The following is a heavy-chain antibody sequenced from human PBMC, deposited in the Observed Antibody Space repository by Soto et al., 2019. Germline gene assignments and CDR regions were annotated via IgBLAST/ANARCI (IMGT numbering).Heavy chain of an antibody. J-gene: IGHJ5*02. V-gene: IGHV4-31*03. D-gene: IGHD2-2*01. CDR2: IYYSGST. CDR3: ATTWLQPPWWFDP. Sequence: NPSETLSLTCSVSGGSINSGDNYWSWIRQHPGKGLEWIGHIYYSGSTHYNPSLKSRVIISADTSKNQFSLKLNSVTAADTAVYYCATTWLQPPWWFDPWGQGTLVTVSS. CDR1: GGSINSGDNY.